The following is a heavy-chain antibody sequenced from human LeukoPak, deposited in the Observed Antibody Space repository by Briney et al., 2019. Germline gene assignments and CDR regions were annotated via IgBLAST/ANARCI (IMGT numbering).Heavy chain of an antibody. CDR3: AKAPSPYCSGGTCYPLDY. J-gene: IGHJ4*02. CDR2: ISGSGGST. V-gene: IGHV3-23*01. Sequence: GGSLRLSCAASGFTFNSYAMSWVRQAPGKGLEWVSAISGSGGSTYYADSVKGRFTISRDNSKNTLYLQMNSLRAEDTAVYYCAKAPSPYCSGGTCYPLDYWGQGTLVTVSS. D-gene: IGHD2-15*01. CDR1: GFTFNSYA.